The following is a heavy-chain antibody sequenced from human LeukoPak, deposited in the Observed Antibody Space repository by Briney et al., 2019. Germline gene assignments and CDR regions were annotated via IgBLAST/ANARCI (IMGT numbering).Heavy chain of an antibody. D-gene: IGHD4/OR15-4a*01. CDR1: GFTFSSYA. Sequence: GGSLRLSCAASGFTFSSYAMHWVRQAPGKGLEWVSSISSSSSYIDYADSVKGRFTISRDNAKNSLYLQMNSLRAEDTAVYYCAKPSWWGDYGVGFDYWGQGTLVTVSS. CDR3: AKPSWWGDYGVGFDY. CDR2: ISSSSSYI. V-gene: IGHV3-21*01. J-gene: IGHJ4*02.